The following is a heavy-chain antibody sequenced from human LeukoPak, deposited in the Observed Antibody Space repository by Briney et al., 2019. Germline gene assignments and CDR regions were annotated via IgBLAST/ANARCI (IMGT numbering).Heavy chain of an antibody. V-gene: IGHV4-34*01. D-gene: IGHD6-13*01. Sequence: PSETPSLTCAVYGGSFSGYYWSWIRQPPGKGLEWIGEINHSGSTNYNPSLKSRVTISVDTSKNQFSLKLSSVTAADTAVYYCAFIAAAGSYWGQGTLVTVSS. CDR2: INHSGST. J-gene: IGHJ4*02. CDR3: AFIAAAGSY. CDR1: GGSFSGYY.